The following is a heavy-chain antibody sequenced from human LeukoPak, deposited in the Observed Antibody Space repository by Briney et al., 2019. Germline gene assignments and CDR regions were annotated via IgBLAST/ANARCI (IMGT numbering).Heavy chain of an antibody. Sequence: ASVKVSCKVSRYTLTELSMHWVRQAPGKGLEWVGGFDPVEGDTIYAQKFQGRVTLTEDTSTDTAYMELSSLRSDDAAVYYCAVTLEGRGRWEEIDYWGQGTLVTVSS. J-gene: IGHJ4*02. D-gene: IGHD1-26*01. CDR2: FDPVEGDT. V-gene: IGHV1-24*01. CDR1: RYTLTELS. CDR3: AVTLEGRGRWEEIDY.